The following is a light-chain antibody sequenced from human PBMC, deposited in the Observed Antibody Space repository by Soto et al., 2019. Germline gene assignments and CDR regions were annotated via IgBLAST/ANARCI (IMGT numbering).Light chain of an antibody. CDR1: QSVSSN. J-gene: IGKJ1*01. Sequence: EIVMTQSPATLSVSPGERATLSCMSSQSVSSNLAWHQQKPGQAPRLLIYGASTRATGIPARFSGSGSGTEFTLTISSLQSEDFAVYYCQQYNNWPPWTFGQETKVEIK. CDR2: GAS. V-gene: IGKV3-15*01. CDR3: QQYNNWPPWT.